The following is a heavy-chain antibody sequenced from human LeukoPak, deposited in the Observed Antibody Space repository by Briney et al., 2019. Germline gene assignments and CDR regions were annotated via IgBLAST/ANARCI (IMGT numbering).Heavy chain of an antibody. D-gene: IGHD3-22*01. CDR1: GFTFSSYW. Sequence: GGSLRLSSAASGFTFSSYWMSWVRQAPGKGLEWVATIKQDGSEKDFVDSVKGRFTISRDNAKNSLYLQMNSLRAEDTALYYCARVGYYYHYWGQGTLVTVSS. CDR2: IKQDGSEK. CDR3: ARVGYYYHY. V-gene: IGHV3-7*01. J-gene: IGHJ4*02.